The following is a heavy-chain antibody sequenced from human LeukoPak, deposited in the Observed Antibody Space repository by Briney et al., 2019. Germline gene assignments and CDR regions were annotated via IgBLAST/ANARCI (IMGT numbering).Heavy chain of an antibody. D-gene: IGHD3-22*01. CDR1: GGSLSSYY. CDR2: IYYSGST. J-gene: IGHJ6*03. CDR3: GGYYYDSSGYYYYYYMDV. V-gene: IGHV4-59*01. Sequence: SETLSLTCTVSGGSLSSYYWSWLRQPPGTGLEWIGYIYYSGSTNYNPSLKSRVTISVDTSKNQFSLKLSSVTAADTAVYYCGGYYYDSSGYYYYYYMDVWGKGTTVTVSS.